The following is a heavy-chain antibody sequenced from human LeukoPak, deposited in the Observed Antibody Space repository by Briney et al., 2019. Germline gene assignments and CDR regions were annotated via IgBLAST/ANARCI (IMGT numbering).Heavy chain of an antibody. J-gene: IGHJ4*02. V-gene: IGHV3-21*01. CDR1: GFTFSSYS. CDR2: ISSSSSYI. Sequence: GGSLRLSCAASGFTFSSYSMNWVRQAPGKGLEWVSSISSSSSYIYYADSVKGRFTISRDSAKNSLYLQMNSLRAEDTAVYYCARGRSYYYDSTGSFDFWGQGTLVTVSS. D-gene: IGHD3-22*01. CDR3: ARGRSYYYDSTGSFDF.